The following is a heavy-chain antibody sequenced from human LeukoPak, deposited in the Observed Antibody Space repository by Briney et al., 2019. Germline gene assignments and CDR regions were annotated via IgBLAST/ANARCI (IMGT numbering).Heavy chain of an antibody. J-gene: IGHJ3*02. CDR3: ATEGFVGARVRDI. D-gene: IGHD1-26*01. CDR2: IYTSGST. V-gene: IGHV4-61*02. CDR1: GGSISSGSYY. Sequence: SETLSLTCTVAGGSISSGSYYWSWIRQPAGKGLEWIGRIYTSGSTNYNPSLKSRVTISVDTSKNQFSLKLSSVTAADTAVYYCATEGFVGARVRDIWGQGTMVTVSS.